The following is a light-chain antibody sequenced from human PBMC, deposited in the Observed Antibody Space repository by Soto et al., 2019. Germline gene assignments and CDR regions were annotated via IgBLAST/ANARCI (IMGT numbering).Light chain of an antibody. CDR2: DVS. J-gene: IGLJ1*01. Sequence: QSVLTQPASVSGSPGQSFTISCTGTSSDVGGYNYVSWYQQDPGKAPKVMIYDVSNRPSGVSHRFSASKSGNTASLTISGLQADDEADYYCSSYTSSSTYVFGTGTKVTVL. V-gene: IGLV2-14*01. CDR1: SSDVGGYNY. CDR3: SSYTSSSTYV.